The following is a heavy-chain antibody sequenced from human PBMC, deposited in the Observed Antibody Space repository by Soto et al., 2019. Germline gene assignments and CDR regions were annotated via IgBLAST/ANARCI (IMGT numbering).Heavy chain of an antibody. CDR1: GFSLSTSGVG. CDR2: MYWDEDM. D-gene: IGHD3-3*01. J-gene: IGHJ4*02. CDR3: AHRRHTYYDFCSGYSHFDY. Sequence: QITLKESGPTLVNPTQTLTLTCTFAGFSLSTSGVGVGWIRQPPGKSLEWLALMYWDEDMRYRPSRKSRLTITKDTYENHVILKMTHKDPVDTATYYCAHRRHTYYDFCSGYSHFDYWGKCRLVAVSS. V-gene: IGHV2-5*02.